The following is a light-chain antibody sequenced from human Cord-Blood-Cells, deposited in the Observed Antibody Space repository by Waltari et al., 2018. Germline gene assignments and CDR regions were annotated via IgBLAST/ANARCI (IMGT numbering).Light chain of an antibody. Sequence: QSAPTPPPSASGTPGHRAPFICSGRSSNTGSNSVNRYKQLPGTAPKLLIYSNNQRPSGVPDRFSGSKSGTSASLAISGLQSEDEADYYCAAWDDSLNGWVFGGGTKLTVL. J-gene: IGLJ3*02. CDR1: SSNTGSNS. V-gene: IGLV1-44*01. CDR3: AAWDDSLNGWV. CDR2: SNN.